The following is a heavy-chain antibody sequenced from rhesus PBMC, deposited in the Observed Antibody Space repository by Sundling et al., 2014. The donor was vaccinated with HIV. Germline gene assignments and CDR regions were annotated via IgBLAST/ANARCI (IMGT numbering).Heavy chain of an antibody. CDR1: GFAFSTYG. CDR3: ARLRGIGATVAIFDI. J-gene: IGHJ4*01. V-gene: IGHV3-136*01. CDR2: ISSASTFI. D-gene: IGHD6-31*01. Sequence: EVQLVESGGDLVQPGGSLRLSCAASGFAFSTYGMAWLRQAPGKGLEWVSSISSASTFIYYADSVKGRFTISRDNAKNSLSLQMNSLRAEDRAVYYCARLRGIGATVAIFDIWGQGVLVTVSS.